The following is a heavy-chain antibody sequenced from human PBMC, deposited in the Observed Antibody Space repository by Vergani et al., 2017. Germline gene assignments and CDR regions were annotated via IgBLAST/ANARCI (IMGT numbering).Heavy chain of an antibody. CDR1: GGTFSSYA. Sequence: QVQLVQSGAEVKKPGSSVKVSCKASGGTFSSYAISWVRQAPGQGLEWMGGIIPIFGTANYAQKFQGRVTITADESTSTAYMELSSLRSEDTAVYYCARGSPTTGATGTHFDYWGQGTLVTVSS. CDR3: ARGSPTTGATGTHFDY. D-gene: IGHD1-26*01. V-gene: IGHV1-69*01. J-gene: IGHJ4*02. CDR2: IIPIFGTA.